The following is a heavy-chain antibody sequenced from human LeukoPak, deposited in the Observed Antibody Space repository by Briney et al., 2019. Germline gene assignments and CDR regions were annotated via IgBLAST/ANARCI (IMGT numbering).Heavy chain of an antibody. J-gene: IGHJ3*02. V-gene: IGHV1-2*02. D-gene: IGHD6-13*01. CDR2: INPNSGVT. Sequence: ASVKVSCKASGYTFSDYYVHWVRQAPGLGPECMGWINPNSGVTYFEEKFQGRVTVTRDTSITTAYMELNRLTTDDTAVYYCARGVWQQLLSGALDIWGQGTMVTVSS. CDR3: ARGVWQQLLSGALDI. CDR1: GYTFSDYY.